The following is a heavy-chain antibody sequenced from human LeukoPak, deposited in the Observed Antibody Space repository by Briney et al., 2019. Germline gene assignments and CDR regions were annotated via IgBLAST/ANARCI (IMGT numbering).Heavy chain of an antibody. CDR1: GGSISNYY. J-gene: IGHJ4*02. D-gene: IGHD6-13*01. Sequence: SETLSLTCTVSGGSISNYYWSWIRQPAGKGLEWIGRIYTSGTTHYNPSLKSRVTMSVDTSKNQFSLNLSSVTPADTAVYYCARFSSIEAAFDYWGLGTLVTASS. CDR3: ARFSSIEAAFDY. V-gene: IGHV4-4*07. CDR2: IYTSGTT.